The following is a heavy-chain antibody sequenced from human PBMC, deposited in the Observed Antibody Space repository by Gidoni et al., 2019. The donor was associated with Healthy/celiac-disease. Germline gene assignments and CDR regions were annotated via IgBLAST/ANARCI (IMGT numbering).Heavy chain of an antibody. D-gene: IGHD6-19*01. CDR2: INHSGST. CDR3: ARGAGYSSGWYSY. V-gene: IGHV4-34*01. Sequence: QVQLQQWGAGLLKPSETLSLTCAVYGGSFSGYYWSWIRQPPGKGLEWSGEINHSGSTNYNPSLKSRVTISVDTSKNQFSLKLSSVTAADTAVYYCARGAGYSSGWYSYWGQGTLVTVSS. J-gene: IGHJ4*02. CDR1: GGSFSGYY.